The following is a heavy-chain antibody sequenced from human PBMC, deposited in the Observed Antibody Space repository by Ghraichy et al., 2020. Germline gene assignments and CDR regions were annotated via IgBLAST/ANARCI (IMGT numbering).Heavy chain of an antibody. CDR3: TKGGRMATIRGDALDI. D-gene: IGHD5-12*01. V-gene: IGHV3-23*01. CDR2: ISGSGGST. CDR1: GFTFSSYA. J-gene: IGHJ3*02. Sequence: GGSLRLSCAASGFTFSSYAMSWVRQAPGKGLEWVSAISGSGGSTYYADSVKGRFTISRDNSKNTLYLQMNSLRAEDTAVYYCTKGGRMATIRGDALDIWGQGTMVTVSS.